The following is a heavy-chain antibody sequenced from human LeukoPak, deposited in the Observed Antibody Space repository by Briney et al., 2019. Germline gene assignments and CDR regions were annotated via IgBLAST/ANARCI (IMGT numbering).Heavy chain of an antibody. D-gene: IGHD6-19*01. V-gene: IGHV3-13*01. CDR1: GFTFSSYD. CDR2: IGTAGDT. J-gene: IGHJ4*02. CDR3: ARGAYSSGDHFDY. Sequence: PGGSLRLSCAASGFTFSSYDMHWVRQATGKDLEWVSAIGTAGDTYYPGSVKGRFTISRENAKNSLYLQMNSLRAGDTAVYYCARGAYSSGDHFDYWGQGTLVTVSS.